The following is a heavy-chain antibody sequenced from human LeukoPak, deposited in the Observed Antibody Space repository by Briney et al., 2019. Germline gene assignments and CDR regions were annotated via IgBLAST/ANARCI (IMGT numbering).Heavy chain of an antibody. J-gene: IGHJ4*02. CDR1: GFTVSSNY. CDR3: ARDIEKAVYGSGSYDY. D-gene: IGHD3-10*01. Sequence: GGSLRLSCAASGFTVSSNYMSWVRQAPGKGLEWLSYISSSGSTIYYADSVKGRFTISRDNAKNSLYLQMNSLRAEDTAVYYCARDIEKAVYGSGSYDYWGQGTLVTVSS. V-gene: IGHV3-11*01. CDR2: ISSSGSTI.